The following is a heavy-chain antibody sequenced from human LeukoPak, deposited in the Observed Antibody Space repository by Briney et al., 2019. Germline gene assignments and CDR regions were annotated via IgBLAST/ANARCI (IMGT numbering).Heavy chain of an antibody. CDR1: GGSFSGYY. Sequence: SXTLXLTCAVYGGSFSGYYWSWIRQPPGKGLEWIGYSYYSGSTTHNPSLQSRVTISVDTSRNQFSLKLTSVTAADTAVYYCARAGGGYSFDYWGQGTLVTVSS. V-gene: IGHV4-34*11. CDR2: SYYSGST. CDR3: ARAGGGYSFDY. D-gene: IGHD5-18*01. J-gene: IGHJ4*02.